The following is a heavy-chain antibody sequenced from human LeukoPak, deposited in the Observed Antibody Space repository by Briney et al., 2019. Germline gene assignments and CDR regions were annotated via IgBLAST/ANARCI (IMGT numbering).Heavy chain of an antibody. CDR1: GFTFSSYW. D-gene: IGHD1-1*01. CDR3: ARETYNWNDGSHFDY. CDR2: IRQDGSEK. V-gene: IGHV3-7*04. Sequence: GGSLRLSCAASGFTFSSYWMSWVRQAPGKGLEWVANIRQDGSEKYYVDSVKGRFTISRDNAKNSLYLQMNSLRAEDTAVYYCARETYNWNDGSHFDYWGQGTLVTVSS. J-gene: IGHJ4*02.